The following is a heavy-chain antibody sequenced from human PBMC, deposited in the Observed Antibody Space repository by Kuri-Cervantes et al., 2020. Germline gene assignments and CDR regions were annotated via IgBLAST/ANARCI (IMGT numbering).Heavy chain of an antibody. CDR3: ARGLSTVTTHWFDP. D-gene: IGHD4-17*01. J-gene: IGHJ5*02. Sequence: GSLRLSCAVYGGSFSDYYWSWIRQPPGKGLEWIGEINHSGGTNYNPSLKSRVTMLVDTSKNQFSLKLSSVTAADTAVYYCARGLSTVTTHWFDPWGQGTLVTVSS. CDR2: INHSGGT. CDR1: GGSFSDYY. V-gene: IGHV4-34*01.